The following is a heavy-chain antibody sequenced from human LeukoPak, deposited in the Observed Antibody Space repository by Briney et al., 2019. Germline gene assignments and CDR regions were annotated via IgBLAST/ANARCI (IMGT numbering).Heavy chain of an antibody. CDR3: ARASDYYDSSGYYYVRGNFDY. CDR2: IYYSGST. D-gene: IGHD3-22*01. CDR1: GGSISSYY. J-gene: IGHJ4*02. Sequence: SETLSLTCTVSGGSISSYYWSWIRQPPGKGLEWIGYIYYSGSTNYNPSLKSRVTISVDTSKNQFSLKLSSVTAADTAVYYCARASDYYDSSGYYYVRGNFDYWGQGTLVTVSS. V-gene: IGHV4-59*12.